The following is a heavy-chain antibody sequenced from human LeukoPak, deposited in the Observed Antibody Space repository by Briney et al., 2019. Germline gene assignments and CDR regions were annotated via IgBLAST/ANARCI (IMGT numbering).Heavy chain of an antibody. V-gene: IGHV1-69*13. J-gene: IGHJ3*02. CDR1: GGTFSSYA. CDR2: IVPIFGTA. Sequence: ASVKVSCKASGGTFSSYAISWVRQARGQGLEWMGGIVPIFGTANYAQKFQGRVTITADESTSTAYMELSSLRSEDTAVYYCARDREDYGDYVSAFDIWGQGTMVTVSS. D-gene: IGHD4-17*01. CDR3: ARDREDYGDYVSAFDI.